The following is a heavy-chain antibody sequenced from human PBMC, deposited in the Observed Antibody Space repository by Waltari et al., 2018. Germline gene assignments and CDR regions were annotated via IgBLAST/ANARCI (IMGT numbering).Heavy chain of an antibody. Sequence: QVQLVQSGAEVKKPGSSVKVSCKASGGTFSSYAISWVRQAPGQGLEWMGGIIPSLGIANYAQKFQGRVTITADKSTSTAYMELSSLRSEDTAVYYCASVRYMTTVTRDYYYYMDVWGKGTTVTVSS. V-gene: IGHV1-69*10. CDR1: GGTFSSYA. CDR3: ASVRYMTTVTRDYYYYMDV. D-gene: IGHD4-17*01. CDR2: IIPSLGIA. J-gene: IGHJ6*03.